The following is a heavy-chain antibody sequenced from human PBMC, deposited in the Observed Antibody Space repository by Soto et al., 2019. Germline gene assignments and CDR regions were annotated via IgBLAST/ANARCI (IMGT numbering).Heavy chain of an antibody. CDR2: IYYSGST. CDR3: ARFGTRYCSGGSCWGEYYYYYYMDV. CDR1: GGSISSYY. V-gene: IGHV4-59*01. D-gene: IGHD2-15*01. J-gene: IGHJ6*03. Sequence: SETLSLTCTVSGGSISSYYWSWIRQPPGKGLEWIGYIYYSGSTNYNPSLKSRVTISVDTSKNQFSLKLSSVTAADTAVYYCARFGTRYCSGGSCWGEYYYYYYMDVWGKGTTVTVSS.